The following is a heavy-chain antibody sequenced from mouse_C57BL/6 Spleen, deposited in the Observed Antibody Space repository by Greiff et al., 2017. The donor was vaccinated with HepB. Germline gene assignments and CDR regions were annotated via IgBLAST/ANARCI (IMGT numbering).Heavy chain of an antibody. V-gene: IGHV14-2*01. CDR1: GFNIKDYY. CDR3: ARAVWSLYYYAMDY. Sequence: VQLKQSGAELVKPGASVKLSCTASGFNIKDYYMHWVKQRTEQGLEWIGRIDPEDGDTKYAPKFQGKATITADTSSNTAYLQLSSLTSEDTAVYYCARAVWSLYYYAMDYWGQGTSVTVSS. J-gene: IGHJ4*01. CDR2: IDPEDGDT. D-gene: IGHD2-10*02.